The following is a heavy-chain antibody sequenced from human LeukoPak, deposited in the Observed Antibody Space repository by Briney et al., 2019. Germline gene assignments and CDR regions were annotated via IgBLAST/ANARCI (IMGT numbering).Heavy chain of an antibody. CDR1: GYSLTELS. V-gene: IGHV1-24*01. CDR3: ATVAYSYGYFFDY. D-gene: IGHD5-18*01. J-gene: IGHJ4*02. CDR2: FDPEDGET. Sequence: EASVKVSCKVSGYSLTELSMHWVRQAPGKGLEWMGGFDPEDGETICAQKFQGRVTMTEDTSTDTAYMELSSLRSEDTAVYYCATVAYSYGYFFDYWGQGTLVTVSS.